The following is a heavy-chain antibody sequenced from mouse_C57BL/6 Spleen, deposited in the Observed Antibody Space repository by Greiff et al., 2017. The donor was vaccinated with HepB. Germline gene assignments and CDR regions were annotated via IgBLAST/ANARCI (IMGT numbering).Heavy chain of an antibody. CDR2: IDPSDSYT. D-gene: IGHD1-1*01. J-gene: IGHJ2*01. Sequence: QVQLKQPGAELVMPGASVKLSCKASGYTFTSYWMHWVKQRPGQGLEWIGEIDPSDSYTNYNQKFKGKSTLTVDKSSSTAYMQLSSLTSEDSAVYYCARVVEDYFDYWGQGTTLTVSS. CDR1: GYTFTSYW. V-gene: IGHV1-69*01. CDR3: ARVVEDYFDY.